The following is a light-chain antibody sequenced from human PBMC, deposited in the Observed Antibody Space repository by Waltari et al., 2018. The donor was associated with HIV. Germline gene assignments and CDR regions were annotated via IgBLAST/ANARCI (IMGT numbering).Light chain of an antibody. CDR3: ASWDDNLRDWV. CDR2: RND. Sequence: QPKMTQAPSASKTPGPRITMSCSGSKSNIGNNFIYWYQQIPGAAPRPVMARNDQRQAGVPDRFSGAKSGTSVVLAISKSRLDDEATYVCASWDDNLRDWVFGGGTKLTVL. J-gene: IGLJ3*02. V-gene: IGLV1-47*01. CDR1: KSNIGNNF.